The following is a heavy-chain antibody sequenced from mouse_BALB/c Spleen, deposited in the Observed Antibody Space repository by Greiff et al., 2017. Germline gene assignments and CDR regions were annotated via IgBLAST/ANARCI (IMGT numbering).Heavy chain of an antibody. CDR2: ISYDGSN. Sequence: EVKVEESGPGLVKPSQSLSLTCSVTGYSITSGYYWNWIRQFPGNKLEWMGYISYDGSNNYNPSLKNRISITRDTSKNQFFLKLNSVTTEDTATYYCASLYYGHYWGQGTTLTVSS. CDR3: ASLYYGHY. CDR1: GYSITSGYY. D-gene: IGHD1-1*01. J-gene: IGHJ2*01. V-gene: IGHV3-6*02.